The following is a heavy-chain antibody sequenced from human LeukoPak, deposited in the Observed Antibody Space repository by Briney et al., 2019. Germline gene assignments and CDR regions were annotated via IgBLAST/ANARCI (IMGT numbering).Heavy chain of an antibody. CDR3: ARGYAGATTVDY. V-gene: IGHV4-59*01. Sequence: SETLSLTCTVSGGSISSYYWSWIRHPPGKGLEWIGYIYYSGSTNYNPSLKSRVTISVHTSKNQFSLKLSSVTAADTAVYYCARGYAGATTVDYWGQGTLVTVSS. J-gene: IGHJ4*02. D-gene: IGHD1-26*01. CDR2: IYYSGST. CDR1: GGSISSYY.